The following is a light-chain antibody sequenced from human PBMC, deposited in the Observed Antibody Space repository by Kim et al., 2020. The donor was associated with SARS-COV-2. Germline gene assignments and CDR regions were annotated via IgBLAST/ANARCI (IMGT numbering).Light chain of an antibody. CDR2: EIS. Sequence: VSPGERATLSCRASQNINRNLAWFQQKPGQAPRLLIFEISTRATGIPARFSGSGSATDFTLTISGLQSEDFAVYYCQQYEDWVLTFGGGTRVDIK. V-gene: IGKV3-15*01. CDR1: QNINRN. CDR3: QQYEDWVLT. J-gene: IGKJ4*01.